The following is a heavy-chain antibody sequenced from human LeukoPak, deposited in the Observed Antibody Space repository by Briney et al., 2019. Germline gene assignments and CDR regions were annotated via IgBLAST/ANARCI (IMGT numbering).Heavy chain of an antibody. Sequence: SVKVSCRASGGTFSSYAISWVRQAPGQGLEWMGGIIPIFGTANYAQKFQGRVTITADESTSTAYMELSSLRSEDTAVYYCAREFVVVPAAQYYYYYGMDVWGQGTTVTVSS. D-gene: IGHD2-2*01. CDR1: GGTFSSYA. J-gene: IGHJ6*02. CDR3: AREFVVVPAAQYYYYYGMDV. V-gene: IGHV1-69*13. CDR2: IIPIFGTA.